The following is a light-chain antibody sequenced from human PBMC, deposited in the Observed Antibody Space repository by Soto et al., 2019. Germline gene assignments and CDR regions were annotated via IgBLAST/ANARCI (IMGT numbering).Light chain of an antibody. V-gene: IGKV3-15*01. CDR1: QSVTNN. CDR3: QQHNNWPPWT. J-gene: IGKJ1*01. CDR2: GAS. Sequence: EIVMTQSPATLSVSPGERATLSCRASQSVTNNVAWYQQKPGQPPRLLIYGASTRAAGVSARFSGSGYGRQFTLTISSLQSEDFAVYYCQQHNNWPPWTFGQGTKVDIK.